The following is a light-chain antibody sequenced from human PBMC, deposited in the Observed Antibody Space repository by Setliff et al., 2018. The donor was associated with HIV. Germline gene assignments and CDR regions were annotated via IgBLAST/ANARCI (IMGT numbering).Light chain of an antibody. V-gene: IGKV3D-20*01. Sequence: EIVLTQSPGTLSLSPGERATLSCGASQNISSNTLAWYQQRPGLAPRLIMYDASNRATGTPDRFSGSGSGTDFTLTISSLEPEDFAIYYCQQYRTSPQTFGQGTKV. J-gene: IGKJ1*01. CDR3: QQYRTSPQT. CDR2: DAS. CDR1: QNISSNT.